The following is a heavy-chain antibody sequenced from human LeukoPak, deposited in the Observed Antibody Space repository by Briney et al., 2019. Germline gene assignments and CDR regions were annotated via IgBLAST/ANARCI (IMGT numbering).Heavy chain of an antibody. Sequence: GGSLRLSCAASGFTLSDYYMSWIRQAPGKGLEWVSYIDSSGSTIYYADSVKGRFTISRDNAKNSLYLQMNSLRAEDTAVYYCARDQEMKAFDIWGQGTMVTVSS. V-gene: IGHV3-11*01. CDR1: GFTLSDYY. J-gene: IGHJ3*02. CDR3: ARDQEMKAFDI. CDR2: IDSSGSTI. D-gene: IGHD5-24*01.